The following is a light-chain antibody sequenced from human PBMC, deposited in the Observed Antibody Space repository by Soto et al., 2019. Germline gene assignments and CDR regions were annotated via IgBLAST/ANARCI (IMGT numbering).Light chain of an antibody. CDR1: LGIGNY. V-gene: IGKV1-27*01. CDR3: QKHNSALFT. CDR2: AAF. Sequence: DIQLTQSPSFLSASVGDSVTITCRASLGIGNYLAWFQQKPGKAPKLLIYAAFKLQSGVPSRFSGSGSGTDFSLTINNLQPEDVATYYCQKHNSALFTFGGGTKVDIK. J-gene: IGKJ4*01.